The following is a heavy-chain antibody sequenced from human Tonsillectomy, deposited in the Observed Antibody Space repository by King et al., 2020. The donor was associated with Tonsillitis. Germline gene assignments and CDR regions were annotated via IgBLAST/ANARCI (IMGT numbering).Heavy chain of an antibody. D-gene: IGHD5-18*01. CDR2: ISYDGMNK. V-gene: IGHV3-30*01. J-gene: IGHJ4*02. CDR3: AGVTVGGGYSYGSQGAFDY. CDR1: GFTFSSYA. Sequence: VQLVESGGGVVQPGRSLRLSCAASGFTFSSYAMHWVRQAPGKGLEWVAVISYDGMNKYYADSVKGRFTLSRDNSKNTLYLQMNSLRAEDTAVYYCAGVTVGGGYSYGSQGAFDYWGQGTLVTVSS.